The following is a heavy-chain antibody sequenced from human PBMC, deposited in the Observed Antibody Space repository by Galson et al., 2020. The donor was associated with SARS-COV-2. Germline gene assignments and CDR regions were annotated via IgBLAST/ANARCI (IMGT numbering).Heavy chain of an antibody. Sequence: LSLTCAASGFTFSSYAMHWVRPAPGKGLEWVAVISYDGSNKYYADSVKGRFTISRDNSKNTLYLQMNSLRAEDTAVYYCASALLWFGESLGYWGQGTLVTVSS. CDR2: ISYDGSNK. V-gene: IGHV3-30*04. CDR3: ASALLWFGESLGY. D-gene: IGHD3-10*01. J-gene: IGHJ4*02. CDR1: GFTFSSYA.